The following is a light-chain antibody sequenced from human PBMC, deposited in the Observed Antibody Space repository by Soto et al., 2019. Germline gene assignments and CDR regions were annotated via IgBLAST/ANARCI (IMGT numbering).Light chain of an antibody. CDR2: GAS. J-gene: IGKJ1*01. CDR1: QSVGSD. CDR3: QQYNTYSWT. V-gene: IGKV3-15*01. Sequence: EIVMTQSPATLSVSPGARATLSCRASQSVGSDLVWYRQKPGQAPRLLIYGASNRATGVPDRFSGSGSGTVFTLTISSLQSDDFATYYCQQYNTYSWTFGPGTKVDNK.